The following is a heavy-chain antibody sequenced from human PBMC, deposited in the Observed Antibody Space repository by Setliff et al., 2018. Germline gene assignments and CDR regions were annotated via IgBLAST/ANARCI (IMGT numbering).Heavy chain of an antibody. Sequence: PSETLSLTCTVSGGSISSSGYYWNWIRQLPGKGLEWIGYIYHSGSTSYNPSLKSRVTISVDTSKNQFSLRLTSVTAADAAVYFCARDGCNSTSCYGYYMDVWAKGTTVTVSS. D-gene: IGHD2-2*01. CDR1: GGSISSSGYY. CDR3: ARDGCNSTSCYGYYMDV. CDR2: IYHSGST. J-gene: IGHJ6*03. V-gene: IGHV4-31*03.